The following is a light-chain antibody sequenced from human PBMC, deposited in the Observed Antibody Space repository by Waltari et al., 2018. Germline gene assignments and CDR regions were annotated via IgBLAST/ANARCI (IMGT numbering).Light chain of an antibody. Sequence: QSALTQPASVSGSPGQSITITCTGTSSDVGGYNYVSWYQQHPGRVPKLMIYDVSNRPSVVSNRFSGSKSGNTASLTISVLQAEDEADYYCTSYTSSSTLVFGGGTKLTVL. J-gene: IGLJ3*02. CDR1: SSDVGGYNY. V-gene: IGLV2-14*01. CDR2: DVS. CDR3: TSYTSSSTLV.